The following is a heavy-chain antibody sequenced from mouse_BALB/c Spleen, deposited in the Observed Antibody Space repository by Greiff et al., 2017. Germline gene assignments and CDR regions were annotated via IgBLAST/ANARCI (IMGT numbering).Heavy chain of an antibody. CDR2: ISNGGGST. V-gene: IGHV5-12-2*01. Sequence: EVMLVESGGGLVQPGGSLKLSCAASGFTFSSYTMSWVRQTPEKRLEWVAYISNGGGSTYYPDTVKGRFTISRDNAKNTLYLQMSSLKSEDTAMYYCARHPRLRDYAMDYWGQGTSVTVSS. CDR1: GFTFSSYT. D-gene: IGHD1-1*01. J-gene: IGHJ4*01. CDR3: ARHPRLRDYAMDY.